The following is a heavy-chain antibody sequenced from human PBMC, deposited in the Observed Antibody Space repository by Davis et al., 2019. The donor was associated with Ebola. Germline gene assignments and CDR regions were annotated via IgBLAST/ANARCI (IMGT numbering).Heavy chain of an antibody. CDR1: GFTFTSYY. D-gene: IGHD3-9*01. V-gene: IGHV1-46*03. J-gene: IGHJ4*02. Sequence: ASVKVSCKASGFTFTSYYMHWVRQAPGQGLEWMGLINPGGGSTTYAQKFQGRVTMTRDTSTRTVYMELSSLRSEDTAMYYCARGNRGGDILTGCFFDYWGQGTLVTVSS. CDR3: ARGNRGGDILTGCFFDY. CDR2: INPGGGST.